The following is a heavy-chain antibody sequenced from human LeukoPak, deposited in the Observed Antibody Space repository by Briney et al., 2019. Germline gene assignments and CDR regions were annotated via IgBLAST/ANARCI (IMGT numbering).Heavy chain of an antibody. V-gene: IGHV3-11*01. CDR3: ARDQNGYYDSSGYYDY. D-gene: IGHD3-22*01. Sequence: GGSLRLSCTASGFTFSNYHMKWVRQAPGKGLEWVSYISSSGSTIYYADSVKGRFTISRDNAKNSLYLQMNSLRAEDTAVCYCARDQNGYYDSSGYYDYWGQGTLVTVSS. CDR2: ISSSGSTI. CDR1: GFTFSNYH. J-gene: IGHJ4*02.